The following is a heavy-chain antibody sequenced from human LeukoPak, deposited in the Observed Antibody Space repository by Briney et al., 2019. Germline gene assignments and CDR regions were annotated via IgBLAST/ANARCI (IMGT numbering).Heavy chain of an antibody. D-gene: IGHD1-26*01. V-gene: IGHV4-34*01. CDR2: INHSGST. CDR3: ARLRRPFNRFPLPATTYYMDV. Sequence: PSETLSLTCAVYGGSFSGYYWSWIRQPPGKGLEWIGEINHSGSTNYNPSLKSRVTISVDTSKNQFSLKLSSLTAADTAVYYCARLRRPFNRFPLPATTYYMDVWGKGTTVTISS. J-gene: IGHJ6*03. CDR1: GGSFSGYY.